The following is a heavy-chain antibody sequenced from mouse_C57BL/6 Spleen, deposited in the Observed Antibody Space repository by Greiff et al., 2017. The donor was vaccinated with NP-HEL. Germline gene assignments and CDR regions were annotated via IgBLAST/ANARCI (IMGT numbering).Heavy chain of an antibody. CDR2: IDPNSGGT. J-gene: IGHJ4*01. V-gene: IGHV1-72*01. CDR1: GYTFTSYW. D-gene: IGHD1-1*01. Sequence: QVQLQQPGAELVKPGASVKLSCKASGYTFTSYWMHWVKQRPGRGLEWIGRIDPNSGGTKYNEKFKSKATLTVDKPSSTAYMQLSSLTSEDSAVYYCARDWLIYYYGSGAMDYWGQGTSVTVSS. CDR3: ARDWLIYYYGSGAMDY.